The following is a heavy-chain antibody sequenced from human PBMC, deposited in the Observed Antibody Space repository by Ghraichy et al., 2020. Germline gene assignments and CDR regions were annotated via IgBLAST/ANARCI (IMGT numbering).Heavy chain of an antibody. CDR1: GGSISSYY. CDR3: ARAYRPGVAVAIDY. D-gene: IGHD6-19*01. J-gene: IGHJ4*02. CDR2: IFYSGST. Sequence: ETLSLTCTVSGGSISSYYWSWIRQPPGKGLEWIGYIFYSGSTNYNPSLKSRVTISVDTSKNQFSLKLTSVTAADTAVYYCARAYRPGVAVAIDYWGQGTLVTVSS. V-gene: IGHV4-59*01.